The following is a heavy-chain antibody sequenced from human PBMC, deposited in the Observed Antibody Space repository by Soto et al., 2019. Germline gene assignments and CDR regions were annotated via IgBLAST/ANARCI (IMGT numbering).Heavy chain of an antibody. CDR3: ARAPYVDTAMVTSWFDP. D-gene: IGHD5-18*01. CDR2: IYYSGST. J-gene: IGHJ5*02. CDR1: GGSISSGGYY. V-gene: IGHV4-31*03. Sequence: ASETLSLTCTVSGGSISSGGYYWSWIRQHPGKGLEWIGYIYYSGSTYYNPSLKSRVTISVDTSKNQFSLKLSSVTAADTAVYYCARAPYVDTAMVTSWFDPWGQGTLVTVSS.